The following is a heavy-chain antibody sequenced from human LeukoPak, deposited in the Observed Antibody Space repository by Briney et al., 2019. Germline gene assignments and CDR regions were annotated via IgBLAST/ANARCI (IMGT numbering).Heavy chain of an antibody. V-gene: IGHV1-69*13. J-gene: IGHJ4*02. Sequence: SVKVSFKASGGTFSSYAISWVRQAPGQGLEWMGGIIPIFGTANYAQKFQGRVTITADESTSTAYMELSSLRSEDTAVYYCARVGGIYYYDSSGYYRNWGQGTLVTVSS. D-gene: IGHD3-22*01. CDR1: GGTFSSYA. CDR3: ARVGGIYYYDSSGYYRN. CDR2: IIPIFGTA.